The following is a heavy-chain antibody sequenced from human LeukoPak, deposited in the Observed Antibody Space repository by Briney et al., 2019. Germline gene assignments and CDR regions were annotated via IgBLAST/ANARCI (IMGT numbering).Heavy chain of an antibody. Sequence: GGSLRLSCEASGFTFDDYAMHWVRLAPGKGLEWVSGISWNSGSIGYADSVKGRFTISRDNAKNSLYLQMNSLRAEDTALYYCAKDISPHVDTAMARDYWGQGTLVTVSS. CDR1: GFTFDDYA. CDR2: ISWNSGSI. J-gene: IGHJ4*02. D-gene: IGHD5-18*01. V-gene: IGHV3-9*01. CDR3: AKDISPHVDTAMARDY.